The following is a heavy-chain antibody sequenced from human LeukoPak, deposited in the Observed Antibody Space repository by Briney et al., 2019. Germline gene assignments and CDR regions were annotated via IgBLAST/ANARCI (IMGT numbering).Heavy chain of an antibody. D-gene: IGHD3-22*01. V-gene: IGHV3-23*01. CDR3: AKGLVYYYDSSGYMDY. J-gene: IGHJ4*02. CDR2: ISGSGGST. Sequence: GGSLKLSCAASGFTFSSYAMSWVRQAPGKGLEWVSAISGSGGSTYYADSVKGRFTISRDNSKDTLYLQMNSLRAEDTAVYYCAKGLVYYYDSSGYMDYWGQGTLVTVSS. CDR1: GFTFSSYA.